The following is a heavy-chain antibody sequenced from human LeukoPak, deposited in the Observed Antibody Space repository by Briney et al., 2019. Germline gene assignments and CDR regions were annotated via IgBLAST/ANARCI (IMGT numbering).Heavy chain of an antibody. J-gene: IGHJ4*02. CDR3: ARRTYSRSSSIFDN. CDR2: ISGYNGNT. CDR1: GYTFASYG. V-gene: IGHV1-18*01. D-gene: IGHD6-6*01. Sequence: ASVKVSCKTSGYTFASYGISWVRQAPGQGLEWMGWISGYNGNTKYAQKLQGRVTVTTDTSTSTAYMELRSLRSDDTAVYYCARRTYSRSSSIFDNWGQGTLVTVSS.